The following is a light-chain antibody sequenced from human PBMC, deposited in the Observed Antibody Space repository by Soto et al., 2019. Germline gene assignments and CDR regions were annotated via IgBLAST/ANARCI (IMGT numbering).Light chain of an antibody. J-gene: IGLJ3*02. CDR3: AAWDDSLNGPV. CDR2: SNN. Sequence: QSVLTQPPSASGTPGQRVTISCSGSSSNIGSTTVNWHQQLPGTAPKVLIYSNNQRPSGVPDRFSGSKSGTSASLAISGLQSEDEADYYCAAWDDSLNGPVFGGGTKLTVL. CDR1: SSNIGSTT. V-gene: IGLV1-44*01.